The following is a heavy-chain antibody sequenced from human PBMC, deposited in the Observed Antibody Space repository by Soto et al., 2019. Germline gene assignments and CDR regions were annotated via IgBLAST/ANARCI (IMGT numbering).Heavy chain of an antibody. Sequence: GASVKVSCKASGYTFTNYDINWVRQATGQGLEWMGWMNPNSGNTGYAQKLQGRVTMTRNTSMSTASMELSSLRADDTAVYYCAKTGADNSGWVGDTDYWGQGTMVTVSS. CDR1: GYTFTNYD. CDR2: MNPNSGNT. V-gene: IGHV1-8*01. CDR3: AKTGADNSGWVGDTDY. J-gene: IGHJ4*02. D-gene: IGHD6-19*01.